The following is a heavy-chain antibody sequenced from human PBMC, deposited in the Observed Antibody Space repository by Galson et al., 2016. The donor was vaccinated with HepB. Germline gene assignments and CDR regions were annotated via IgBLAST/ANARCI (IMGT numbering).Heavy chain of an antibody. Sequence: SLRLSCAVSGFSVSSYYLSWVRQPPGKGLEWLSVIYSNGATFYADSVRGRFIISRDSSKNKVFLEMNSLRGEDTAMYFCARDGPWWPFDYWGQGATVTVSS. CDR3: ARDGPWWPFDY. D-gene: IGHD2-8*02. J-gene: IGHJ4*03. CDR1: GFSVSSYY. CDR2: IYSNGAT. V-gene: IGHV3-53*01.